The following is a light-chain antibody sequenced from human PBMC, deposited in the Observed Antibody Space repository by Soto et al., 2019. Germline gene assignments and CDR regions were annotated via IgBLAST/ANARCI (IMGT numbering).Light chain of an antibody. CDR3: QTWGTGPLV. Sequence: QSVLTQSPSASASLGASVKITCTLSSGHTTYAIAWHQQQPEKGPRYLMNLNSDGSHSKGDGIPDRFSGSSSGAERYLTISSFQSEDEADYYCQTWGTGPLVFGGGTKLTVL. CDR1: SGHTTYA. J-gene: IGLJ2*01. CDR2: LNSDGSH. V-gene: IGLV4-69*01.